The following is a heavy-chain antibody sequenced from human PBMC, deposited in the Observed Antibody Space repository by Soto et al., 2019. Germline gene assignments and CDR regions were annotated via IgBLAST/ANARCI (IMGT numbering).Heavy chain of an antibody. CDR2: IYSGGST. CDR1: GFTVSSNY. J-gene: IGHJ3*02. CDR3: ASGVYSSSWYPFDI. V-gene: IGHV3-53*01. Sequence: EVQLVESGGGLIQPGGSLRLSCAASGFTVSSNYMSWVRQAPGKGLEWVSVIYSGGSTYYADSVKGRFTISRDNSKNTLYLQMNSLRDEDTAVYYCASGVYSSSWYPFDIWGQGTMVTVSS. D-gene: IGHD6-13*01.